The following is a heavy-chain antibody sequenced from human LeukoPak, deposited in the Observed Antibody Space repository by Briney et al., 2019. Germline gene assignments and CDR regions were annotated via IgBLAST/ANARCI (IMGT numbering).Heavy chain of an antibody. CDR1: GFTLSRYC. J-gene: IGHJ4*02. CDR3: ARDYYGSGSPYYFDY. V-gene: IGHV3-7*01. Sequence: AGSLRLSCAASGFTLSRYCMSWVRQAPGKGLEWVANIKKDGSENYYVDSVKGRFTISRDNAKNSLFLQMNRLRAEDTAVYYCARDYYGSGSPYYFDYWGQGTLVTVSS. D-gene: IGHD3-10*01. CDR2: IKKDGSEN.